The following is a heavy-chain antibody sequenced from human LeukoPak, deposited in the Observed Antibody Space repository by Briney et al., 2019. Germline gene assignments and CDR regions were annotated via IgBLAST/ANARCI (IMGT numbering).Heavy chain of an antibody. D-gene: IGHD6-19*01. CDR3: ARGSLAVAGYFDS. V-gene: IGHV4-59*11. CDR2: IYYTGYT. J-gene: IGHJ4*02. Sequence: PSETLSLTCTVSGGSINGHYWSWIRQPPGKGLEWIGFIYYTGYTNYNPSLKSRITISVDTSKDQFSVKLSSVTAADTALYYCARGSLAVAGYFDSWAREPWSPSPQ. CDR1: GGSINGHY.